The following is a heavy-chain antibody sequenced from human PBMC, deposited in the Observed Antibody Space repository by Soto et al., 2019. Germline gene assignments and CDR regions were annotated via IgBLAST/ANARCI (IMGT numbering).Heavy chain of an antibody. J-gene: IGHJ4*02. CDR3: ARLDSSGYYYPTSQFDY. CDR1: GYSFTSYW. CDR2: IYPGDSDT. Sequence: PGESLKISCKGSGYSFTSYWIGWVRQMPGKGLEWMGIIYPGDSDTRYSPSFQGQVTISADKSISTAYLQWSSLKASDTAMYYCARLDSSGYYYPTSQFDYWGQGTLVTVS. D-gene: IGHD3-22*01. V-gene: IGHV5-51*01.